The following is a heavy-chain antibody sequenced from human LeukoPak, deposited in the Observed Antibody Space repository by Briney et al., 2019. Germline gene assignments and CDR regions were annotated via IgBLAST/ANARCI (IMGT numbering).Heavy chain of an antibody. J-gene: IGHJ4*02. D-gene: IGHD6-13*01. CDR1: GVSFSGYY. CDR2: INHSGST. V-gene: IGHV4-34*01. CDR3: ARVSSNSSSWYLDY. Sequence: SETLSLTCAVSGVSFSGYYWSWIRQPPGKGLEWIGEINHSGSTNYNPSLKSRVTISVDTSKNQFSLKLSSVSVTVTAVYYCARVSSNSSSWYLDYWGQGTLVTVSS.